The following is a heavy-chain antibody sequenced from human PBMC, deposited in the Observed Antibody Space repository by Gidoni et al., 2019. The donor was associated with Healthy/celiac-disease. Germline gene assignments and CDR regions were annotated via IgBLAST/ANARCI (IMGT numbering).Heavy chain of an antibody. Sequence: QVQLVQSGAEVKKPGSSVKVSCKASGGTFSSYAISWVRQAPGQGLEWMGGIIPIFGTANYAKKFQGRVTITADKSTSTAYMELSSLRSEDTAVYYCARDEGTGTTSGIYYYYGMDVWGQGTTVTVSS. D-gene: IGHD1-1*01. J-gene: IGHJ6*02. CDR2: IIPIFGTA. CDR3: ARDEGTGTTSGIYYYYGMDV. V-gene: IGHV1-69*06. CDR1: GGTFSSYA.